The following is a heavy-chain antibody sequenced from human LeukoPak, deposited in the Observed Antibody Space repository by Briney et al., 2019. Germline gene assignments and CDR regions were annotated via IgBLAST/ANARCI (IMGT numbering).Heavy chain of an antibody. J-gene: IGHJ4*02. D-gene: IGHD1-26*01. CDR3: ARGPRLSYMLDY. CDR2: IIPIFGTA. Sequence: SVKVSCKASGGTFSSYAISWVRQAPGQGLEWMGRIIPIFGTANYAQKFQGRVTITTDESTSTAYMELSSLRSEDTAVYYCARGPRLSYMLDYWGQGTLVTVSS. V-gene: IGHV1-69*05. CDR1: GGTFSSYA.